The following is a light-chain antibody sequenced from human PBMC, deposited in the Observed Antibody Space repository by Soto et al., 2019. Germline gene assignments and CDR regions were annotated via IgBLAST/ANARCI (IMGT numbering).Light chain of an antibody. CDR3: QDSSTSPWP. CDR1: QSVSSSY. CDR2: GAS. Sequence: DIVLTQSPGTLSLSPGERATLSCRASQSVSSSYLAWYQQKPGQAPRLLIYGASSRATGIPDRFSGSGSGTDFTLTISRLEPEDSAVYYCQDSSTSPWPFGQGTKVDIK. J-gene: IGKJ1*01. V-gene: IGKV3-20*01.